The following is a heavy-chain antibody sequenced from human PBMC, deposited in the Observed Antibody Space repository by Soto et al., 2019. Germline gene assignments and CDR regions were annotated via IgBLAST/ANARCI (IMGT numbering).Heavy chain of an antibody. CDR1: GFTFSSYG. D-gene: IGHD2-2*01. J-gene: IGHJ4*02. CDR2: ISYDGSNK. Sequence: GGSLRLSCAASGFTFSSYGMHWVRQAPGKGLEWVAVISYDGSNKYYADSVKGRFTISRDNSKNTLYLQMNSLRAEDTAVYYWAKDPRELGYCSSTSCSGFDYWGQGTLVTVSS. CDR3: AKDPRELGYCSSTSCSGFDY. V-gene: IGHV3-30*18.